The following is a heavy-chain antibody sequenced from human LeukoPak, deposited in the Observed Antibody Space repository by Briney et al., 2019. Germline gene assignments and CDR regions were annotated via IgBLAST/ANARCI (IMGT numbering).Heavy chain of an antibody. V-gene: IGHV1-69*13. CDR3: AGDPPLVGATTRGAFDI. Sequence: SVKVSCKASGGTFSSYAISWVRQAPGQGLEWMGGIIPIFGTANYAQKFQGRVTITADESTSTAYMELSSLRSEDTAVYYCAGDPPLVGATTRGAFDIWGQGTMVTVSS. CDR1: GGTFSSYA. CDR2: IIPIFGTA. J-gene: IGHJ3*02. D-gene: IGHD1-26*01.